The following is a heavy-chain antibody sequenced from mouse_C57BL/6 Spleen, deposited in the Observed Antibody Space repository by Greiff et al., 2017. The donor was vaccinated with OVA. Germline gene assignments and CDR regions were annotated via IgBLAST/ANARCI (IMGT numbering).Heavy chain of an antibody. CDR2: ILPGSGST. D-gene: IGHD1-1*01. CDR3: ARRGYGSSYYAMDY. Sequence: QVQLQQSGAELMKPGVSVKLSCKATGYTFTGYWIEWVKQRPGHGLEWIGEILPGSGSTNYNEKFKGKATFTADTSSNTAYMQLSSLTTEDSAIYYCARRGYGSSYYAMDYWGQGTSVTVSS. V-gene: IGHV1-9*01. CDR1: GYTFTGYW. J-gene: IGHJ4*01.